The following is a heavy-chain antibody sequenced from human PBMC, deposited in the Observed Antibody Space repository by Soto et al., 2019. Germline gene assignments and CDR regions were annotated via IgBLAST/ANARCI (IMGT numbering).Heavy chain of an antibody. Sequence: QVQLQESGPGLVKPSETLSLTCTVSGGSINSYYWSWIRQPPGKGLEWIGYIYYSGSTNYNPSLKSRTTISADTSKNQFSLKLSSVTAADTAVYYCARHISSGTNIAAIRSFDPWGQGTLVTVSS. J-gene: IGHJ5*02. V-gene: IGHV4-59*08. CDR2: IYYSGST. D-gene: IGHD1-7*01. CDR3: ARHISSGTNIAAIRSFDP. CDR1: GGSINSYY.